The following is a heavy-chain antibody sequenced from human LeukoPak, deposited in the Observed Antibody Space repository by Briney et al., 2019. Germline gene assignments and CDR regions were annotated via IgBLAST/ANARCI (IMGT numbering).Heavy chain of an antibody. CDR1: GGSISSGGYS. Sequence: SQTLSLTCAVSGGSISSGGYSWSWIRQPPGKGLEWIGYIYHSGSTYYNPSLKSRVTISVDRSKNQFSLKLSSVTAADTAVYYCASGAAAAAGENAFDIWGQGTMVTVSS. V-gene: IGHV4-30-2*01. D-gene: IGHD6-13*01. CDR3: ASGAAAAAGENAFDI. J-gene: IGHJ3*02. CDR2: IYHSGST.